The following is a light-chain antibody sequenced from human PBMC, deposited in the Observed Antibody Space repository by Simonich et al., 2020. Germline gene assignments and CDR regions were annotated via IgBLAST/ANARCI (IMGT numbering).Light chain of an antibody. V-gene: IGKV4-1*01. Sequence: DIVMTQSPDSLAVSLGERATINCKSSKSVLYSSNNKNYLAWYQKKPGQPPKLLIYWASTRESGVPDRFSGSWSGTDFTLTISSLQAEDVAVYYCQQYYSTPLTFGQGTKVEIK. CDR3: QQYYSTPLT. CDR2: WAS. CDR1: KSVLYSSNNKNY. J-gene: IGKJ1*01.